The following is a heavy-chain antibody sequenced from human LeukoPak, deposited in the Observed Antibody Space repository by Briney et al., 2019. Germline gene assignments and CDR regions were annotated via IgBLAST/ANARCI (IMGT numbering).Heavy chain of an antibody. CDR1: GFTFSSYG. CDR3: ARLGRGHCDPTTCRDGFDI. Sequence: GGSLRLSCAASGFTFSSYGMHWVRQAPGKGLEWVSAISGSGGSTYYADSVKGRFTISRDNSKNTLYLQMNSLRAEDTAVYYCARLGRGHCDPTTCRDGFDIWGQGTMVTVSS. V-gene: IGHV3-23*01. J-gene: IGHJ3*02. CDR2: ISGSGGST. D-gene: IGHD2-2*01.